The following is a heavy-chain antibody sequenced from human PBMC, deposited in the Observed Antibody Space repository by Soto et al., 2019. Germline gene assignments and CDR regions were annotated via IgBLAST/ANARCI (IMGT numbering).Heavy chain of an antibody. V-gene: IGHV3-33*01. CDR3: ARWVPSSWYLYYYYGMDV. CDR2: IWYDGSNK. Sequence: QVQLVESGGGVVQPGRSLRLSCAASGFTFSSYGMHWVRQAPGKGLEWVAVIWYDGSNKYYADSVKGRFTISRDNSKNTLYLQMNSLRAEDTAVYYCARWVPSSWYLYYYYGMDVWGQGTTVTVSS. CDR1: GFTFSSYG. J-gene: IGHJ6*02. D-gene: IGHD6-13*01.